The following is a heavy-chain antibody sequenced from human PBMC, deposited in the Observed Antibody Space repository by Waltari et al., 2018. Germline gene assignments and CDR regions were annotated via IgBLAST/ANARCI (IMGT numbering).Heavy chain of an antibody. Sequence: QVQLQESGPGLVKPSQTLSLTCTVSGGSISSGSYYWSWIRQPAGKGRDWIGRIYTSGSTNYNPSLKSRVTISVDTSKNQFSLKLSSVTAADTAVYYCAREPGPYYYGSGVPSDAFDIWGQGTMVTVSS. CDR1: GGSISSGSYY. V-gene: IGHV4-61*02. CDR3: AREPGPYYYGSGVPSDAFDI. J-gene: IGHJ3*02. D-gene: IGHD3-10*01. CDR2: IYTSGST.